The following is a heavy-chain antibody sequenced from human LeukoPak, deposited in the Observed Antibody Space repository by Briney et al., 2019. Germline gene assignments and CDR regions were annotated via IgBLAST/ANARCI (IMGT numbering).Heavy chain of an antibody. CDR2: FYDSGNT. Sequence: SETLSLTCTVSGYSISSGYYWGWIRQPPGKGLEWIGSFYDSGNTYYNPSLKSRVTISVDTSKNQFSLKVRSVTAADTAVYYCARVYNWNSSGLGAPRDWGRGTLVTVSS. J-gene: IGHJ4*02. CDR1: GYSISSGYY. D-gene: IGHD1-7*01. CDR3: ARVYNWNSSGLGAPRD. V-gene: IGHV4-38-2*02.